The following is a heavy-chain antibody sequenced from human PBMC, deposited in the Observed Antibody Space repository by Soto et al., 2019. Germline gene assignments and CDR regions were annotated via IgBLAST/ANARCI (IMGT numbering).Heavy chain of an antibody. CDR1: GFTFNTYW. CDR3: ARGAGGYYYMDV. D-gene: IGHD3-10*01. J-gene: IGHJ6*03. Sequence: EVQLVESGGGLVQPGGSLRLSCATSGFTFNTYWMHWVRQAPGKGLVWVSRIYSDGSRTSYADSVKGRFTISRDNAKNKLYLQMDSQNPEDKAVYYCARGAGGYYYMDVWGKGTTVTVSS. CDR2: IYSDGSRT. V-gene: IGHV3-74*01.